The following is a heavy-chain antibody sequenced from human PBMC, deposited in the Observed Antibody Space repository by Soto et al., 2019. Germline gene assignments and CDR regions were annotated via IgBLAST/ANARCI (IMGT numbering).Heavy chain of an antibody. D-gene: IGHD6-6*01. Sequence: SVKVSCKASGGTFSSYAISWVRQAPGQGLEWMGGIIPIFGTANYAQKFQGRVTITADKSTSTAYIELSSLRSEDKAVYYCASDGAARRRTKTKDYYYGMDVWGQGTTVTVSS. CDR2: IIPIFGTA. J-gene: IGHJ6*02. CDR3: ASDGAARRRTKTKDYYYGMDV. V-gene: IGHV1-69*06. CDR1: GGTFSSYA.